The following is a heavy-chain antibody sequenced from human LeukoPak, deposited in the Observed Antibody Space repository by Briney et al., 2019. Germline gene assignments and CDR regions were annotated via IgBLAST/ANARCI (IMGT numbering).Heavy chain of an antibody. CDR1: GFTFSSYG. J-gene: IGHJ4*02. CDR2: IRYDGSNK. D-gene: IGHD5-18*01. V-gene: IGHV3-30*02. Sequence: GGSLRLSCAASGFTFSSYGMHWVRQAPGKGLEWVAFIRYDGSNKYYADSVKGRFTISRDNSKNTLYLQMNSLRAEDTAVYYCAKREGPGYSYGDYWGQGTPVTVSS. CDR3: AKREGPGYSYGDY.